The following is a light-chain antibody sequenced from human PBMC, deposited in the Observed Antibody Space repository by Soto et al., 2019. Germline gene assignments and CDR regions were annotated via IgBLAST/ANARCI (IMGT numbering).Light chain of an antibody. Sequence: DIRMTQSPSTLSASVGDRVTITCRASQSIKNWLAWYQQKPGEAPKLLIYKASTLESGVPSRFSGSGSGTECTLTISCLQPDDVATYYCQQYNSYSQFTFGPGTKVDIK. V-gene: IGKV1-5*03. CDR2: KAS. CDR3: QQYNSYSQFT. J-gene: IGKJ3*01. CDR1: QSIKNW.